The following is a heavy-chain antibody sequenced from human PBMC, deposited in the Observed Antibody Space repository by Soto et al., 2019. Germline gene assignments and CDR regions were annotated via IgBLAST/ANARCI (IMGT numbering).Heavy chain of an antibody. J-gene: IGHJ4*02. CDR1: GGSFSDYS. Sequence: SETLSLTCAVYGGSFSDYSWTWIRQPPGKGLEWIGEINHSGSTYYNPSLKSRVTISVDTSKNQFSLKLTSVTAADTAVYYCARDKITGLFDYWGQGTLVTVSS. CDR2: INHSGST. CDR3: ARDKITGLFDY. D-gene: IGHD2-8*02. V-gene: IGHV4-34*01.